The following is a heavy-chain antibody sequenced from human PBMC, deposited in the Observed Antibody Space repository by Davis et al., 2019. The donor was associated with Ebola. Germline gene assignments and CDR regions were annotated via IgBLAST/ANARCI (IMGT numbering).Heavy chain of an antibody. V-gene: IGHV1-2*02. CDR1: GYTFTGYY. CDR3: ARGRYSSSFNWFDP. J-gene: IGHJ5*02. CDR2: INPNSGGT. Sequence: ASVKVSCKASGYTFTGYYMHWVRQAPGQGLEWMGWINPNSGGTNYAQTFQGRVTMTRDTSISTAYMELSRLRSDDTAVYYCARGRYSSSFNWFDPWGQGTLVTVSS. D-gene: IGHD6-13*01.